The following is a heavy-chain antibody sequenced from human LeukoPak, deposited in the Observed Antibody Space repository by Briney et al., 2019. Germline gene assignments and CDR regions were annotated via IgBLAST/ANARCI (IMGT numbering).Heavy chain of an antibody. CDR1: GGSISSYY. CDR2: IYTSGST. CDR3: ARDPGGFRVHHRLRLGDVRGAFDI. D-gene: IGHD3-16*01. V-gene: IGHV4-4*07. J-gene: IGHJ3*02. Sequence: PSETLSLTCTVSGGSISSYYWSRIRQPAGKGLEWIGRIYTSGSTNYNPSLKSRVTMSVDTSKNQFSLKLSSVTAADTAVYYCARDPGGFRVHHRLRLGDVRGAFDIWGQGTMVTVSS.